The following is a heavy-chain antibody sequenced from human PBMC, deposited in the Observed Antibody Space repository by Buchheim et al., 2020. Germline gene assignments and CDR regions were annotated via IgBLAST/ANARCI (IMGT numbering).Heavy chain of an antibody. Sequence: EVQLLESGGGLVQPGGSLRLSCAASGFTFSSYAMSWVRQAPGKGLEWVSAISGSGGSTYYADSVKGRFTISRDNSKNTLYLQMNSLRAEDTAVYYCAKSPLGSGSYYNIPKGFDYWGQGTL. J-gene: IGHJ4*02. D-gene: IGHD3-10*01. CDR2: ISGSGGST. V-gene: IGHV3-23*01. CDR3: AKSPLGSGSYYNIPKGFDY. CDR1: GFTFSSYA.